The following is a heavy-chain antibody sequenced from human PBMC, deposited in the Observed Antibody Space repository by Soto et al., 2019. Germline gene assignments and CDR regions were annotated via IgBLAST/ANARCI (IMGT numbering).Heavy chain of an antibody. CDR1: GFTFSSYS. J-gene: IGHJ4*02. CDR2: ISSSSSYI. V-gene: IGHV3-21*01. Sequence: GGSLRLSCAASGFTFSSYSMNWVRQAPGKGLEWVSSISSSSSYIYYADSVKGRFTISRDNAKNSLYLQMNSLRAEDTAVYYCARVIKEGHLVMWLAGTFDYWGQGTLVTVSS. D-gene: IGHD6-19*01. CDR3: ARVIKEGHLVMWLAGTFDY.